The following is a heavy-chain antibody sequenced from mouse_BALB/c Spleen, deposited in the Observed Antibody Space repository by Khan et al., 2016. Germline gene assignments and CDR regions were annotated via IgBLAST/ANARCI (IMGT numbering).Heavy chain of an antibody. CDR1: GFSLTNSG. Sequence: QVQLKESGPGLVAPSQSLSITCTVSGFSLTNSGIHWVRQPPRRGLDWLGVIWAGGSTDYNSALMSILSITRDTTQNQVFLKMNSLPTDDTAMYYCARDDQDFEAWFASWGQGTLVTVSA. CDR3: ARDDQDFEAWFAS. CDR2: IWAGGST. J-gene: IGHJ3*01. V-gene: IGHV2-9*02.